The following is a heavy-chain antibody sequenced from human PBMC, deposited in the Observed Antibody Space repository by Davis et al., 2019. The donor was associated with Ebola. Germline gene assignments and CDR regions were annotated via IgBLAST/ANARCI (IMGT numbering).Heavy chain of an antibody. CDR2: INPNSGGT. V-gene: IGHV1-2*02. J-gene: IGHJ6*02. Sequence: AASVKVSCKASGYTFTGYYMHWVRQAPGQGLEWMGWINPNSGGTNYAQKLQGRVTMTTDTSTSTAYMELRSLRSDDTAVYYCARNSEVTTLYYYYGMDVWGQGTTVTVSS. D-gene: IGHD4-17*01. CDR3: ARNSEVTTLYYYYGMDV. CDR1: GYTFTGYY.